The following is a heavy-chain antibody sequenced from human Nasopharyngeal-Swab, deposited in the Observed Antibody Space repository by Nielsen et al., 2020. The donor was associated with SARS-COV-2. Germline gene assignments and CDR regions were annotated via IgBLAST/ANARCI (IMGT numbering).Heavy chain of an antibody. D-gene: IGHD5-18*01. Sequence: ALVKVSCKASGYTFTSYAMHWVRQAPGQRLEWMGWINAGNGNTKYSQKFQGRVTITRDTSASTAYMELSSLRSEDTAVYYCARDRDGYSYGFGYYYGMDVWGQGTTVTVSS. CDR3: ARDRDGYSYGFGYYYGMDV. CDR2: INAGNGNT. V-gene: IGHV1-3*01. J-gene: IGHJ6*02. CDR1: GYTFTSYA.